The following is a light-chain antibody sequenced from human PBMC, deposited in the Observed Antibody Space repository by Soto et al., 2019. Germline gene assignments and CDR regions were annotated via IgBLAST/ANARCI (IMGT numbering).Light chain of an antibody. J-gene: IGLJ2*01. V-gene: IGLV2-14*01. Sequence: QSALTHPAFVSGSPGQSITISCTGTRSDVGGYNYVSWYQQHPGKATKLMIYEVSNRPSGVSNRFSGSKSGNTASLTISGLQAEDEADYYCSSYTSSSTLVFGGGTQVTVL. CDR1: RSDVGGYNY. CDR3: SSYTSSSTLV. CDR2: EVS.